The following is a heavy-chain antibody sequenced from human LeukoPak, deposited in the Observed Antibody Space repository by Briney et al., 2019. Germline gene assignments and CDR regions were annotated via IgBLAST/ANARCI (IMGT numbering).Heavy chain of an antibody. CDR1: GGSISSYH. Sequence: SETLSLACTVSGGSISSYHWSWIRQPPGKGLESIGYIYSSGSTHYNPSLKSRVTISVDTSKNQFSLKLSSVTAADTAVYYCARARNYYDSSGFYYQGDAFDIWGQGTMVTVSS. J-gene: IGHJ3*02. V-gene: IGHV4-59*01. CDR2: IYSSGST. CDR3: ARARNYYDSSGFYYQGDAFDI. D-gene: IGHD3-22*01.